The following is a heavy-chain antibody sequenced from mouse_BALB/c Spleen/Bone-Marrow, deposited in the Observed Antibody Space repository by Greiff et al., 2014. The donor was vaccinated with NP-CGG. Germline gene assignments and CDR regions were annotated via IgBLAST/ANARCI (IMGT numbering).Heavy chain of an antibody. J-gene: IGHJ2*01. D-gene: IGHD1-1*01. CDR2: IRNKPNGYTT. CDR1: GFTFTDYY. CDR3: TRDMGLLRFDY. V-gene: IGHV7-3*02. Sequence: EVNVVESGGGLVQPGGSLRLSCATSGFTFTDYYMSWVRQPPGKALEWLGFIRNKPNGYTTEYSASVKARFTISRDNSQSILYLQMNTLRVEDSATYYCTRDMGLLRFDYWGQGTTLTVSS.